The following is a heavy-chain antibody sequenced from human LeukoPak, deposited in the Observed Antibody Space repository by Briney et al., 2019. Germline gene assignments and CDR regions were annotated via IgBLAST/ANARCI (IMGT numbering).Heavy chain of an antibody. V-gene: IGHV3-23*01. D-gene: IGHD6-13*01. CDR3: ATAALYGSAWYYFDY. J-gene: IGHJ4*02. Sequence: GGSLRLSCAASGFTFSSYAMSWVRQAPGKGLEWVSGISGSGGSTYYADSVEGRFTISRDNSKNTLYLQMNSLRAEDTAVYYCATAALYGSAWYYFDYWGQGTLVTVSS. CDR2: ISGSGGST. CDR1: GFTFSSYA.